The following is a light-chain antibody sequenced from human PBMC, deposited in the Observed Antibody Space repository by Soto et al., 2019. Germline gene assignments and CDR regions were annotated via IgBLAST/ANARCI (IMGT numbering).Light chain of an antibody. CDR2: DAS. V-gene: IGKV1-13*02. J-gene: IGKJ2*01. CDR3: QQSNSYPLLYT. Sequence: AIQLTQSPSSLSASVGDRVTITCRASQGISSALAWYQQKPGKAPKLLIYDASSLESGVPSRFSGSGSGTDFTLTISSLQPEDFATYYCQQSNSYPLLYTFGQGTKLEIK. CDR1: QGISSA.